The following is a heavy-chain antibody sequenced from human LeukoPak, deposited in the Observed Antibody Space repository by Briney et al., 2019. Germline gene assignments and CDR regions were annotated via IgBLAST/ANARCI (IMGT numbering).Heavy chain of an antibody. D-gene: IGHD6-19*01. V-gene: IGHV3-30*02. CDR3: ARDSSGWSNMYNDAFDI. J-gene: IGHJ3*02. Sequence: GGSLRLSCAASGFTFSSYGMHWVRQAPGKGLEWVAFIRYDGSNKYYADSVKGRFTISRDNAKNSLYLQMNSLRAEDTAVYYCARDSSGWSNMYNDAFDIWGQGTMVTVSS. CDR1: GFTFSSYG. CDR2: IRYDGSNK.